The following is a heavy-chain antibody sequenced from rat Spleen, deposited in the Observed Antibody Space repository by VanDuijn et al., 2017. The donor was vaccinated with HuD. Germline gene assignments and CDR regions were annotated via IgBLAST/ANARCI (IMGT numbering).Heavy chain of an antibody. CDR3: TSIHTMGITPDY. V-gene: IGHV2S12*01. CDR2: ISSRGGT. J-gene: IGHJ2*01. D-gene: IGHD1-9*01. CDR1: GFSLTSNG. Sequence: QVQLKESGPGLVQPSQTLSLTCTVSGFSLTSNGVSWVRQPPGKGLEWIAAISSRGGTYYNSCLKSRLRISRDTSKSQLFLKINSLRTEDTAIYFCTSIHTMGITPDYWGQGVMVTVSS.